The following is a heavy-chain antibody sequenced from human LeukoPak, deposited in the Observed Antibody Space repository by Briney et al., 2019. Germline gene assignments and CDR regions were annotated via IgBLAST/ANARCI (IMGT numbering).Heavy chain of an antibody. CDR1: GGTFTSYA. V-gene: IGHV1-69*13. Sequence: ASVKVSRKASGGTFTSYAISWVRQAPGQGLEWMGGIIPIFGTANYAQKFQGRVTITADESTSTAYMELSSLRSEDTAVYYCARTGEWLLYSGFDYWGQGTLVTVSS. D-gene: IGHD3-3*01. J-gene: IGHJ4*02. CDR3: ARTGEWLLYSGFDY. CDR2: IIPIFGTA.